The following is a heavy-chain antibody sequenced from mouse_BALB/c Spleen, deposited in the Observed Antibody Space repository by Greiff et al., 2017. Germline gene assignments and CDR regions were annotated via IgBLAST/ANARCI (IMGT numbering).Heavy chain of an antibody. CDR1: GYSITSGYY. Sequence: EVKLMESGPGLVKPSQSLSLTCSVTGYSITSGYYWNWIRQFPGNKLEWMGYISYDGSNNYNPSLKNRISITRDTSKNQFFLKLNSVTTEDTATYYCASSPIYYDYDGYAMDYWGQGTSVTVSS. CDR2: ISYDGSN. D-gene: IGHD2-4*01. J-gene: IGHJ4*01. CDR3: ASSPIYYDYDGYAMDY. V-gene: IGHV3-6*02.